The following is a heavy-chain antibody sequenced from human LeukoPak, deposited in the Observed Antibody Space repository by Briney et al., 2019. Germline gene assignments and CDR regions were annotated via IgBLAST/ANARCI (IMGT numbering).Heavy chain of an antibody. Sequence: VASVKVSCKASGYTFTDYYMYWVRQAPGQGLEWMGWINPNSGGTNYAQKFQGRVTMTRDTSISTAYMELSRLTSDDTAVYYCARDILTDDAFDIWGQGTMVTVSS. V-gene: IGHV1-2*02. CDR1: GYTFTDYY. J-gene: IGHJ3*02. CDR2: INPNSGGT. CDR3: ARDILTDDAFDI. D-gene: IGHD7-27*01.